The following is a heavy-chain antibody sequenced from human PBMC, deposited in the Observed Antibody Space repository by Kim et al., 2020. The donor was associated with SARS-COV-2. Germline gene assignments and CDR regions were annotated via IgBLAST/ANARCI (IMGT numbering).Heavy chain of an antibody. D-gene: IGHD2-15*01. CDR3: ARVGAAVAVCWFDP. J-gene: IGHJ5*02. CDR2: IYYSGST. CDR1: GGSISSYY. Sequence: SETLSLTCTVSGGSISSYYWSWIRQPPGKGLEWIGYIYYSGSTNYNPSFKSRVTISVDTSKNQSSLKLSSVTAADTAVYYCARVGAAVAVCWFDPWGQGTLVTVSP. V-gene: IGHV4-59*01.